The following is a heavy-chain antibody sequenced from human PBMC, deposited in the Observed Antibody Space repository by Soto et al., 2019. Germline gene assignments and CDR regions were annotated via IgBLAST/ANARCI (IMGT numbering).Heavy chain of an antibody. CDR3: ARDSYDFWSGPPHYYYGTDV. CDR2: IYYSGST. Sequence: PSETLSLTCTVSGGSISSGGYYWSWIRQHPGKGLEWIGYIYYSGSTYYNPSLKSRVTISVDTSKNQFSLKLSSVTAADTAVYYCARDSYDFWSGPPHYYYGTDVWGQGTTVTVSS. CDR1: GGSISSGGYY. V-gene: IGHV4-31*03. J-gene: IGHJ6*02. D-gene: IGHD3-3*01.